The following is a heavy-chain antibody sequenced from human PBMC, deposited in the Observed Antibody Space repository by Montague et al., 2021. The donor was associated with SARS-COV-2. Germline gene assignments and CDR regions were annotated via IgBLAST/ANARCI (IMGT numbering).Heavy chain of an antibody. CDR2: IRKDATKI. Sequence: SLRLSCAASGFGFNNYWTAWVRQTPGKGLEWVANIRKDATKISYVDSVKGRFTISRDNAKNSLYLEMNSLRAEDTAVYYCARDQNYDSSGQYYDVFDLWGQGTMVAVSS. D-gene: IGHD3-22*01. CDR3: ARDQNYDSSGQYYDVFDL. V-gene: IGHV3-7*01. CDR1: GFGFNNYW. J-gene: IGHJ3*01.